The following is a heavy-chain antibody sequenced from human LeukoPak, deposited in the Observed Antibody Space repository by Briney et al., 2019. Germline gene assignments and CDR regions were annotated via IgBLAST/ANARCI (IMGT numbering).Heavy chain of an antibody. Sequence: LSLTCTVSGGSISSYYWSWVRQAPGKGLEWVGFIRSKAYGGTTEYAASVKGRFTISRDDSKSIAYLQMNSLKTEDTAVYYCTRAGFNWNYGPPDYWGQGALVTVSS. CDR3: TRAGFNWNYGPPDY. CDR2: IRSKAYGGTT. V-gene: IGHV3-49*04. J-gene: IGHJ4*02. D-gene: IGHD1-7*01. CDR1: GGSISSYY.